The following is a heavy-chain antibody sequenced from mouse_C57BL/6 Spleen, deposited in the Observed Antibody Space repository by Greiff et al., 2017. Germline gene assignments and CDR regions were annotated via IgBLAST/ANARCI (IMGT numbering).Heavy chain of an antibody. D-gene: IGHD2-5*01. CDR3: ARPYSNYEGFAY. CDR1: GYTFTSYW. Sequence: QVQLQQPGAELVKPGASVKLSCKASGYTFTSYWMQWVKQRPGQGLEWIGEIGPSDSYTNYNQKFKGKATLTVDTSSSTAYMQLSSLTSEDSAVYYCARPYSNYEGFAYWGQGTLVTVSA. V-gene: IGHV1-50*01. J-gene: IGHJ3*01. CDR2: IGPSDSYT.